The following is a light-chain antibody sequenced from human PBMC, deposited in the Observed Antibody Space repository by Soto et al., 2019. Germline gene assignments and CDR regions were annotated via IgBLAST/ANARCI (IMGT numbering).Light chain of an antibody. V-gene: IGKV1-9*01. CDR2: AAS. Sequence: DLQLTQSPSFLSASVVDRVTMTCRASQDISSYLAWYQQKPGKAPKLLIYAASTLQSGVPSRFSGSGSATEFTLTISGLHPEDFATYYCQYLNSSLFTFGPGTKVDI. CDR1: QDISSY. J-gene: IGKJ3*01. CDR3: QYLNSSLFT.